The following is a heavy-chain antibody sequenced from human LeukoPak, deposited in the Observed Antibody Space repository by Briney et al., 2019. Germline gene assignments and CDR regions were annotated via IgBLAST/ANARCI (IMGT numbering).Heavy chain of an antibody. CDR3: ARDYGDY. J-gene: IGHJ4*02. V-gene: IGHV3-48*02. D-gene: IGHD4-17*01. Sequence: PGGSLILSCAASGFTFSSYRMNWVRQATGKGLGMVSYISRSSGTIYYADSVKGRFTISRDNAKNSLYLQMNSLRDEDTAVYYCARDYGDYVGQGTLVTVSS. CDR2: ISRSSGTI. CDR1: GFTFSSYR.